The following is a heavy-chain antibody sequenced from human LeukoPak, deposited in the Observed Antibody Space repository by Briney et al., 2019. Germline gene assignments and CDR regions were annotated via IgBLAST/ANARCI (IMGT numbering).Heavy chain of an antibody. CDR1: GFTFSSYG. V-gene: IGHV3-33*01. J-gene: IGHJ4*02. Sequence: TGGSLRLSCAASGFTFSSYGMHWVRQAPGKGLEWVTVMWYDGSNKYYADSVKDRFTISRDNSKNTLYLQMNSLRAEDTAVYYCARDYCGGDCEFDYWGQGTLVTVSS. CDR2: MWYDGSNK. D-gene: IGHD2-21*02. CDR3: ARDYCGGDCEFDY.